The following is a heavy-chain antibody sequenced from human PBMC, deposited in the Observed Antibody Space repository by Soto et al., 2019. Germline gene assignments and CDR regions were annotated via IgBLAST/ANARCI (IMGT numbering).Heavy chain of an antibody. CDR2: INHSGST. J-gene: IGHJ6*03. V-gene: IGHV4-34*01. Sequence: SETLSLICAVYGGSFSGYYWSWIRQPPGKGLEWIGEINHSGSTNYNPSLKSRVTISVDTSKNQFSLKLSSVTAADTAVYYCARWYYSSSSKNYYYYIDVWGKGTTVTVSS. CDR1: GGSFSGYY. D-gene: IGHD6-13*01. CDR3: ARWYYSSSSKNYYYYIDV.